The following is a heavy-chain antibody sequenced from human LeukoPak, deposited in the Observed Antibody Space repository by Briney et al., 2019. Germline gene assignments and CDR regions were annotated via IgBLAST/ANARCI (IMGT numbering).Heavy chain of an antibody. Sequence: GASVKVSCKASGYTFTSYYMHWVRQAPGQGLEWMGIINPSGGSTSYAQKFQGRVTMTRDTSTSTVYIELSSLRSEDTAVYYCARAGAVRAAAGTLNYWGQGTLVTVSS. CDR1: GYTFTSYY. CDR2: INPSGGST. J-gene: IGHJ4*02. CDR3: ARAGAVRAAAGTLNY. D-gene: IGHD6-13*01. V-gene: IGHV1-46*01.